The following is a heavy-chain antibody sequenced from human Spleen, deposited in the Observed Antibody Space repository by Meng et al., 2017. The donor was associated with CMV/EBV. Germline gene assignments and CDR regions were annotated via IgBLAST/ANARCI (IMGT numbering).Heavy chain of an antibody. CDR3: ARKLALADFWSDYYYYGMDV. J-gene: IGHJ6*02. Sequence: SVKVSCKASGGTFSSNAISWVRQAPGQGLEWMGGITPIFGTPNYAQKFQGRITIATAESTSTAYMELSSLGYKDTAVYYCARKLALADFWSDYYYYGMDVWGQGTTVTVSS. D-gene: IGHD3-3*01. CDR2: ITPIFGTP. CDR1: GGTFSSNA. V-gene: IGHV1-69*05.